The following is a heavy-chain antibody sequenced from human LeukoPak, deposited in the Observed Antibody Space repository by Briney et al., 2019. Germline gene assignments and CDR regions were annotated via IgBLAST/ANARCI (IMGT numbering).Heavy chain of an antibody. V-gene: IGHV3-23*01. Sequence: GGSLRLSCAASGFTFSSYWMSWVRQAPGKGLEWVSTVSGSGGATYDADSVRGRFTISRDNSKNTLYLQMYSLRADDTAVYYCAKHYYGSGSYYVTGFDYWGQGTLVTVSS. CDR2: VSGSGGAT. CDR3: AKHYYGSGSYYVTGFDY. D-gene: IGHD3-10*01. J-gene: IGHJ4*02. CDR1: GFTFSSYW.